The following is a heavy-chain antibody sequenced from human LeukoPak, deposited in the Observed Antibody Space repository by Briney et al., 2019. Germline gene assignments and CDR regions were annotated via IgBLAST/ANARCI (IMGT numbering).Heavy chain of an antibody. V-gene: IGHV4-34*01. Sequence: SETLSLTCAVYGGSFSGYYWSWIRQPPGKGLEWIGEINHSGSTNYNPSLKSRLTISMDTSKNLFSLRLTSVTAADTAVYYCAREGAVPGIDPWGQGTLVTVSS. CDR1: GGSFSGYY. CDR3: AREGAVPGIDP. J-gene: IGHJ5*02. D-gene: IGHD3-16*01. CDR2: INHSGST.